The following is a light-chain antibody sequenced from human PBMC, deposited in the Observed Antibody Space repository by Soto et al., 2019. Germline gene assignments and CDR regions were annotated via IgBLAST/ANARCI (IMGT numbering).Light chain of an antibody. CDR2: DVS. CDR1: SSDVGSYNR. CDR3: SSYTSSSTYV. J-gene: IGLJ1*01. Sequence: QSALTQPPSVSGSPGQSVAISCTGTSSDVGSYNRVSWYQQPPGTAPKLVIYDVSNRTSGVPDRFSGSKSGNTASLTISGLQAEDEADYYCSSYTSSSTYVFGTGTKLTVL. V-gene: IGLV2-18*02.